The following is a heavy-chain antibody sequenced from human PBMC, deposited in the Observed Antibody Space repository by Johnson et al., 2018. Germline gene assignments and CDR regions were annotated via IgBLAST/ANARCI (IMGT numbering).Heavy chain of an antibody. CDR2: MNWHGETI. J-gene: IGHJ6*02. V-gene: IGHV3-20*04. Sequence: EVQLVETGGGVVRPGGSLRLSCEASGFTFDDYGMSWVRQAPGKGLEWVSGMNWHGETIGYSDSVKGRFTMSRDDANNSVYLQMSSLRGDETALYFCTRGIAVARTGKYYGMDVWGQGTTVTVSS. D-gene: IGHD6-19*01. CDR3: TRGIAVARTGKYYGMDV. CDR1: GFTFDDYG.